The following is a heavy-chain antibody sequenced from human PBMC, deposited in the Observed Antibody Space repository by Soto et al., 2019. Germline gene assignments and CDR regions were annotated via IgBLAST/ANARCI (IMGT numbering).Heavy chain of an antibody. J-gene: IGHJ4*02. CDR3: AREVGYGDFSAALLD. V-gene: IGHV1-69*13. CDR2: IVTLFGTA. CDR1: GGTFSSHS. D-gene: IGHD4-17*01. Sequence: SVKVSCKASGGTFSSHSINWVRQSPGQGLEWMGGIVTLFGTANYAQNFQGRVTITADQSTSTVYMDLSSLRSDDTAVYYCAREVGYGDFSAALLDWGQGTLVTVSS.